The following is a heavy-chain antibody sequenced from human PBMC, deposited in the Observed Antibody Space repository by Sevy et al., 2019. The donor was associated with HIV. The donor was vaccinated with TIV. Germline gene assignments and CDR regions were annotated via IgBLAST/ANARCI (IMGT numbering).Heavy chain of an antibody. CDR2: ISYDGSNK. J-gene: IGHJ4*02. CDR1: GFTFSSYG. Sequence: GGSLRLSCAASGFTFSSYGMHWVRQAPGKGLEWVAVISYDGSNKYYADSVKGRFTISRDNSKNTLYLQMNSLRAEDTAVYYCAKLIEYSSSWGQGTLVTVSS. V-gene: IGHV3-30*18. D-gene: IGHD6-6*01. CDR3: AKLIEYSSS.